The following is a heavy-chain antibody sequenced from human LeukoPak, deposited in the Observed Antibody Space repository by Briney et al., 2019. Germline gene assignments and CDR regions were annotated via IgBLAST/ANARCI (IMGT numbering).Heavy chain of an antibody. CDR2: INPNIVVS. Sequence: ASVKVSCKASGYTFTSYYMHWVRQAPGQGLEWMGRINPNIVVSNYAQKFQGRVTMTRDTSISTAYMELSRLRSDDTAVYYCASYSGLRLGELSLYLIDYWGQGTLATVSS. V-gene: IGHV1-2*06. J-gene: IGHJ4*02. D-gene: IGHD3-16*02. CDR3: ASYSGLRLGELSLYLIDY. CDR1: GYTFTSYY.